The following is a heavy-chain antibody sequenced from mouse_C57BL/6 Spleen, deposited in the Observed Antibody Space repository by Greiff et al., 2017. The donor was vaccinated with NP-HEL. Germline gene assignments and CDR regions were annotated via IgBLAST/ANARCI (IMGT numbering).Heavy chain of an antibody. V-gene: IGHV1-80*01. CDR2: IYPGDGDT. CDR3: ARDYCSSEDYAMDY. CDR1: GYAFSSYW. Sequence: VQLQQSGAELVKPGASVKISCKASGYAFSSYWMNWVKQRPGKGLEWIGQIYPGDGDTNYNGKFKGKATLTADKSSSTAYMQLSSLTSEDSAVYFCARDYCSSEDYAMDYWGQGTSVTVAS. D-gene: IGHD1-1*01. J-gene: IGHJ4*01.